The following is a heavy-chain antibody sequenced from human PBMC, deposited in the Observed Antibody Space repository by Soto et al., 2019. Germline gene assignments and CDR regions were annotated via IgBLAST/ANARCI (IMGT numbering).Heavy chain of an antibody. D-gene: IGHD1-1*01. J-gene: IGHJ5*01. CDR1: GYTFTSYD. CDR2: MNPNSGNT. Sequence: QVQLVQSGAEVKKPGASVKVSCKASGYTFTSYDINWVRQATGQGLEWMGWMNPNSGNTGYPQKFQGRVTMTRNTTISTASMELSSVRSEDTAVDYCAGDSAGLDDSWGQGTLVTVSS. CDR3: AGDSAGLDDS. V-gene: IGHV1-8*01.